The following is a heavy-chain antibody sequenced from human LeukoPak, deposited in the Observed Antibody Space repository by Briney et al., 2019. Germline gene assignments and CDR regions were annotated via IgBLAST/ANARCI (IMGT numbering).Heavy chain of an antibody. Sequence: PSETLSLTCTVSGGSISSDYWSWIRQSPGKGLEWIGYIYYSGSTSYNPSLKSRVTISVDTSKNQFSLKLSSVTAADTAVYYCARDSGKRRFGVDAFDIWGQGTMVTVSS. V-gene: IGHV4-59*01. CDR1: GGSISSDY. CDR2: IYYSGST. J-gene: IGHJ3*02. D-gene: IGHD3-10*01. CDR3: ARDSGKRRFGVDAFDI.